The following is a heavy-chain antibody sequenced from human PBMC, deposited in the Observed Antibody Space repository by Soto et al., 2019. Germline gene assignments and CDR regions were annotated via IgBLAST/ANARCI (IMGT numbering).Heavy chain of an antibody. CDR3: ARDRSVAVACPGWFDP. CDR2: INAGNGNT. J-gene: IGHJ5*02. D-gene: IGHD6-19*01. V-gene: IGHV1-3*01. Sequence: GKRLEWMGWINAGNGNTKYSQKFQGRVTITRDTSASTAYMELSSLRSEDTAVYYCARDRSVAVACPGWFDPWGQGTPVTVTS.